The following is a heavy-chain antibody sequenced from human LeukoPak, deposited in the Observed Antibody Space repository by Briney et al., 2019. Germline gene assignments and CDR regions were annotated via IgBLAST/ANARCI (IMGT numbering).Heavy chain of an antibody. D-gene: IGHD1-26*01. V-gene: IGHV3-23*01. J-gene: IGHJ4*02. CDR1: GFTFSSYA. Sequence: GGSLRLSCAASGFTFSSYAMSWVRQAPGKVLEWVSAISGSGGRTYYADSVKGRFTISRDNSKNTLYLQMNSLKTEDTAVYYCTTDTSIVGATTYWGQGTLVTVSS. CDR2: ISGSGGRT. CDR3: TTDTSIVGATTY.